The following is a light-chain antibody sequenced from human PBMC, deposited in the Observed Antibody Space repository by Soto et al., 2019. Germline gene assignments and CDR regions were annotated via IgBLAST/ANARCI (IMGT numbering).Light chain of an antibody. V-gene: IGKV1-5*03. J-gene: IGKJ2*01. CDR2: KAS. CDR3: QQYNSYSRYT. CDR1: QSIGSW. Sequence: DIQMTQSPSTLSASVGDRVTITCRASQSIGSWLAWYQQKPGKAPKLLIYKASSLESGVPSRFSGSGSGTEFTLTISSLQPDDFATYYCQQYNSYSRYTCVQGTKLEIK.